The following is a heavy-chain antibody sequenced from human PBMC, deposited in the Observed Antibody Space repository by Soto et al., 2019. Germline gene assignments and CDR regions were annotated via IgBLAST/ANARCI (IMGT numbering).Heavy chain of an antibody. CDR3: ARDDIVVVPAAIGYYYYMDV. Sequence: GGSLRLSCAASGFTFSSYSMNWVRQAPGKGLEWVSYISSSSSTIYYADSVKGRFTISRDNAKNSLYLQMNSLRAEDTAVYYCARDDIVVVPAAIGYYYYMDVWGKGTTVTVSS. CDR1: GFTFSSYS. J-gene: IGHJ6*03. V-gene: IGHV3-48*01. D-gene: IGHD2-2*02. CDR2: ISSSSSTI.